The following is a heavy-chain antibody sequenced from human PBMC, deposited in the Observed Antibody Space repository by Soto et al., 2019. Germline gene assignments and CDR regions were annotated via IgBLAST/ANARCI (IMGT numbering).Heavy chain of an antibody. Sequence: GESLKISCKGSGYSFTSYWIGWVRQMPGKGLEWMGIIYPGDSDTRYSPSFQGQVTISADKSISTAYLQWSSLKASDTAMYYCARHAYYYGSGSYPKLSYMDVWGKGTTVTVSS. J-gene: IGHJ6*03. CDR3: ARHAYYYGSGSYPKLSYMDV. CDR1: GYSFTSYW. V-gene: IGHV5-51*01. D-gene: IGHD3-10*01. CDR2: IYPGDSDT.